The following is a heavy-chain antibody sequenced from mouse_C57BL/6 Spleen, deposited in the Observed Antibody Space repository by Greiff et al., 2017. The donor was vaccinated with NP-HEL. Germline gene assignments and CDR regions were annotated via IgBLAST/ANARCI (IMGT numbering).Heavy chain of an antibody. J-gene: IGHJ3*01. Sequence: QVQLQQSGAELVKPGASVKLSCKASGYTFTSYWMHWVKQRPGQGLEWIGMIHPNSGSTNYNEKFKSKATLTVDKSSSTAYMQLSSLTSEDSAVYYCANLGDYSNEAYWGQGTLVTVSA. CDR3: ANLGDYSNEAY. V-gene: IGHV1-64*01. CDR2: IHPNSGST. D-gene: IGHD2-5*01. CDR1: GYTFTSYW.